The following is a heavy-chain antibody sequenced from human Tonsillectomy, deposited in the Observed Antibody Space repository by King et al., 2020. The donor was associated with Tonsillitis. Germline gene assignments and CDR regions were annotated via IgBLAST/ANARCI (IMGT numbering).Heavy chain of an antibody. CDR1: GFTFSGHS. V-gene: IGHV3-48*01. Sequence: EVQLVQSGGGLVQPGGSLRLSCAASGFTFSGHSMNWVRQAPGKGLEWLAYISGSSDTIYYADSLKGRFTISRDNAKNSIYLLMNSLRAEDTAIYYCARDTPAQTAMIPFDYWGQGTLVTVSS. CDR2: ISGSSDTI. CDR3: ARDTPAQTAMIPFDY. J-gene: IGHJ4*02. D-gene: IGHD5-18*01.